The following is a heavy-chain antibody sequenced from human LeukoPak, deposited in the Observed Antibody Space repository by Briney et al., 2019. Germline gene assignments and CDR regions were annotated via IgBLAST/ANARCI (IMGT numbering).Heavy chain of an antibody. CDR1: GFTFSSYA. Sequence: PGGSLRLSCAASGFTFSSYAMSWVRQAPGKGLEWVSAISGSGGSTYYADSVKGRFTISRDNSKNTLYLQMNSLRAEDTAVYYCARDRMWVDFAFDIWGQGTMVTVSS. CDR2: ISGSGGST. V-gene: IGHV3-23*01. CDR3: ARDRMWVDFAFDI. D-gene: IGHD5-12*01. J-gene: IGHJ3*02.